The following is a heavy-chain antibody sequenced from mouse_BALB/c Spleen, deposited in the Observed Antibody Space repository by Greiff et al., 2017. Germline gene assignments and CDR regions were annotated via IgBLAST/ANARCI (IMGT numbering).Heavy chain of an antibody. CDR2: IDPANGNT. CDR3: ARESYYGSSYAMDY. J-gene: IGHJ4*01. CDR1: GFNIKDTY. V-gene: IGHV14-3*02. Sequence: EVQLQQSGAELVKPGASVKLSCTASGFNIKDTYMHWVKQRPEQGLEWIGRIDPANGNTKYDPKFQGKATITADTSSNTAYLQLSSLTSEDTAVYYCARESYYGSSYAMDYWGQGTSVTVSS. D-gene: IGHD1-1*01.